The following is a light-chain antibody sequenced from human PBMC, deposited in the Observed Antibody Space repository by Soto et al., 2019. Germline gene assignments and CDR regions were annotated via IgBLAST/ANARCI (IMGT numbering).Light chain of an antibody. CDR1: QSVSSSY. V-gene: IGKV3-20*01. CDR2: GAS. CDR3: QQYGSPIT. J-gene: IGKJ5*01. Sequence: EIVLTQSPGTLSLSPGERATLSCRASQSVSSSYLAWYQQKPGQAPRLLIYGASSRATGIADRFSGSVSGTDCTLTISRLEPENFAVYYCQQYGSPITFGQGTRLEIK.